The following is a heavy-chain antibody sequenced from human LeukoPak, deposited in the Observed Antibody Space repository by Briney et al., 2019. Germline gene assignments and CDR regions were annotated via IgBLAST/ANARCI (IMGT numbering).Heavy chain of an antibody. D-gene: IGHD6-6*01. V-gene: IGHV1-69*13. CDR2: IIPIFGTA. Sequence: GASVKVSCKASGGTFSSYAISWVRQAPGQGLEWMGGIIPIFGTANYAQKFQGRVTITADESTSTAYMELSSLRSEDTAVYYCVCSSSSQKNYYSYGMDIWAKGPRSPSP. J-gene: IGHJ6*02. CDR1: GGTFSSYA. CDR3: VCSSSSQKNYYSYGMDI.